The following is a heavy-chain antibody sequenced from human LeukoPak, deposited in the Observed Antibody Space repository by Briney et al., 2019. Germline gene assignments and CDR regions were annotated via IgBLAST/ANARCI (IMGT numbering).Heavy chain of an antibody. CDR2: INPGGGST. V-gene: IGHV1-46*01. D-gene: IGHD2-15*01. CDR1: GYTFTGYH. Sequence: ASVKVSCKASGYTFTGYHMHWVRQAPGQGLEWMGIINPGGGSTSYAQMFQGRVTMTRDTSTNTVYMELSSLRSEDTAVYFCARVDGSPDYWGQGTLVTVSS. CDR3: ARVDGSPDY. J-gene: IGHJ4*02.